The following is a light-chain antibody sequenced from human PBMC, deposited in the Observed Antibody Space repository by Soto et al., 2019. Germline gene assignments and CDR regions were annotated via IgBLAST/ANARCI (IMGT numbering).Light chain of an antibody. CDR1: PSLVSAY. V-gene: IGKV3-20*01. CDR2: GAS. CDR3: QQYASSPET. Sequence: EIVLTQSPDPLSLSPGERSTLSCRASPSLVSAYLAWYQQRPCHAPKLVIYGASSRATGLPNRFSGSGSGTDFTLTITRLEPEDFAVYYCQQYASSPETFGQGTKVEIK. J-gene: IGKJ1*01.